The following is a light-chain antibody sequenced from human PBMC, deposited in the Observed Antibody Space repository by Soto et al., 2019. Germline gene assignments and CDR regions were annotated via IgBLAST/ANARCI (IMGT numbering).Light chain of an antibody. CDR1: QSVSSN. CDR3: KQYSDSVGT. Sequence: EIVMTQSPATLSVSPVGRATLSFRSSQSVSSNAAWYQQKPGQAPRLLIYSTSSRGTGIPDRFSGSGSGTDFTLTISRLEPEDFAVYYCKQYSDSVGTFGQGTKVVI. CDR2: STS. J-gene: IGKJ1*01. V-gene: IGKV3D-15*01.